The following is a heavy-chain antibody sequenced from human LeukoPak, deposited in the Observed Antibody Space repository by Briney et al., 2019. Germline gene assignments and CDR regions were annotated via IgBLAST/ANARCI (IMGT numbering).Heavy chain of an antibody. CDR2: ISSSRTT. CDR1: GFTFSSYD. J-gene: IGHJ3*02. CDR3: ARDLAAANYDAFDI. D-gene: IGHD6-25*01. V-gene: IGHV3-48*01. Sequence: GGSLRLSCAAPGFTFSSYDMNWVRQAPGKGLGWVSYISSSRTTHYADSVKGRFTISRDNSKNTLHLQMNSLRGEDTAVYYCARDLAAANYDAFDIWGHGTMVTVSS.